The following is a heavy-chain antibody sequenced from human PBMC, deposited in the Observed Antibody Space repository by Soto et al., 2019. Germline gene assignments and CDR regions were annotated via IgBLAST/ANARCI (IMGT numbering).Heavy chain of an antibody. CDR3: AKRSSSSTFDY. Sequence: PLGSLRLYCAASGFPFSSYAMSWVRQAPGKGLEWVSVISGSDDSTYYADSVKGRFTISRDNSKNTLYLQMNSLRAEDTAVYYCAKRSSSSTFDYWAQGTLVTVSS. D-gene: IGHD6-6*01. CDR1: GFPFSSYA. J-gene: IGHJ4*02. CDR2: ISGSDDST. V-gene: IGHV3-23*01.